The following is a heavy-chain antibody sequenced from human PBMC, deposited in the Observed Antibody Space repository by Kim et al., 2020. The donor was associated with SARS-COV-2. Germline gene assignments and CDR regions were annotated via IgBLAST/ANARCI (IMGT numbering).Heavy chain of an antibody. CDR1: GFTFSSYA. CDR2: ISYDGSKK. CDR3: ARDGHIVVVIAIAPYYYGMDD. V-gene: IGHV3-30*04. Sequence: GGSLRLSCAASGFTFSSYAMHWVRQAPGKGLEWVAVISYDGSKKYYVDSVKGRFTISRDNSKNTLYLKMNTLRAEDTAVYYCARDGHIVVVIAIAPYYYGMDDWGQGTTVTVSS. J-gene: IGHJ6*02. D-gene: IGHD2-21*01.